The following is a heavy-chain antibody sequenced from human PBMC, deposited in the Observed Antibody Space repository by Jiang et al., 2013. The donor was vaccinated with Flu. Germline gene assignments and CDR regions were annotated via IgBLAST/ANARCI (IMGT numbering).Heavy chain of an antibody. D-gene: IGHD2-2*01. CDR2: IHYSGST. V-gene: IGHV4-59*12. Sequence: GPGLVKPSETLSLTCSVSGDSINDYHWSWIRKPPGKGLEWIGYIHYSGSTNYSPSLKSRVSISIDTSKNQFSLKLSSVTAADTAVYYCARDSYCSSTSCRPDYYYYYGMDVWGKGTTVTVSS. J-gene: IGHJ6*04. CDR1: GDSINDYH. CDR3: ARDSYCSSTSCRPDYYYYYGMDV.